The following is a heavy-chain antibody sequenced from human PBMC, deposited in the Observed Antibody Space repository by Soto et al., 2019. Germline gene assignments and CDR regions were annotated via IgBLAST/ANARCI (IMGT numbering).Heavy chain of an antibody. CDR1: GGSIDSGGFS. J-gene: IGHJ4*02. Sequence: SETLSLTCAVSGGSIDSGGFSWNWIRQPPGKGLEWIGYIYQSGGTLYNPSLKSRVTISVDRSKNQFSLNMSSVTAADTAVYYCARDSLSGYYFDYWGMGTLVTVS. V-gene: IGHV4-30-2*01. CDR3: ARDSLSGYYFDY. CDR2: IYQSGGT. D-gene: IGHD3-22*01.